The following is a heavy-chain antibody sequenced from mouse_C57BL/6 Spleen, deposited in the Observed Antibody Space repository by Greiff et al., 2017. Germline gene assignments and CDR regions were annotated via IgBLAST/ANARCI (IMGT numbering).Heavy chain of an antibody. Sequence: QVQLQQSGAELARPGASVKLSCKASGYTFTSYGISWVKQRTGQGLEWIGEIYPRSGNTYYNEKFKGKATLTADKSSSTAYMELRSLTSEDSAVYFCARSGDDGYYHAMDYGGQGTSVTVSS. J-gene: IGHJ4*01. V-gene: IGHV1-81*01. CDR3: ARSGDDGYYHAMDY. D-gene: IGHD2-3*01. CDR2: IYPRSGNT. CDR1: GYTFTSYG.